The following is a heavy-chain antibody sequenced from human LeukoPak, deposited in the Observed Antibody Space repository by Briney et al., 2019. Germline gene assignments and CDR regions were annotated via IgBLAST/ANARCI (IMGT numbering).Heavy chain of an antibody. J-gene: IGHJ4*02. CDR2: ISYDGSNK. CDR1: GFSFRSYG. D-gene: IGHD6-13*01. Sequence: GGSLRLSCAASGFSFRSYGMHWVRQAPGKELEWVAIISYDGSNKYYADSVKGRFTISRDNSKNTLYLQMNSLRAEDTAVYYCAKEEYISSWYPSDYWGQGTLVTVSP. V-gene: IGHV3-30*18. CDR3: AKEEYISSWYPSDY.